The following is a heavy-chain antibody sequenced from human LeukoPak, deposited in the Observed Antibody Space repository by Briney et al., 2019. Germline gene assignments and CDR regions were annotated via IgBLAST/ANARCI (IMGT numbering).Heavy chain of an antibody. CDR2: IRYDGSNT. D-gene: IGHD3-22*01. Sequence: GGSLRLSCAASGFTFSTYGMYWVRQAPGKGLEWVAFIRYDGSNTHYADSVKGRFTISRGNSKNTLYLQMNSLRAEDTAMYYCAKVVRYYYDSSGSALDYWGQGTLVTVSS. CDR1: GFTFSTYG. CDR3: AKVVRYYYDSSGSALDY. V-gene: IGHV3-30*02. J-gene: IGHJ4*02.